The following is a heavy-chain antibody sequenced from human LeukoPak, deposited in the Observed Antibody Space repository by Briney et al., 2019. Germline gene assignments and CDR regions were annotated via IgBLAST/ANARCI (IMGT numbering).Heavy chain of an antibody. Sequence: ASVKVSCKASGYTFTSYDINWVRQATGQGLEWMGWMNPNSGNTGYAQKFQGRVTMTRNTSISTAYMELSSLRSEDTAVYYCARGSNYDFWSGYYASYYYYGMDVWGQGTTVTVSS. V-gene: IGHV1-8*01. CDR1: GYTFTSYD. CDR2: MNPNSGNT. J-gene: IGHJ6*02. CDR3: ARGSNYDFWSGYYASYYYYGMDV. D-gene: IGHD3-3*01.